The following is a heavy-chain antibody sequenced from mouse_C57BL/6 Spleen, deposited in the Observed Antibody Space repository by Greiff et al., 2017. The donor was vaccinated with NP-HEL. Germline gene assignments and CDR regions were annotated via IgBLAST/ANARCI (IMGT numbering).Heavy chain of an antibody. V-gene: IGHV1-50*01. D-gene: IGHD2-5*01. CDR2: IDPSDGYT. J-gene: IGHJ2*01. Sequence: QVQLQQPGAELVKPGASVKLSCKASGYTFTSYWMQWVKQRPGQGLEWIGEIDPSDGYTNYNQKFKGKATLTVDTSSSTAYMQLSSLTSEDSAVYYCARPPSCYSNYYFDDWGQGTTLTVSS. CDR3: ARPPSCYSNYYFDD. CDR1: GYTFTSYW.